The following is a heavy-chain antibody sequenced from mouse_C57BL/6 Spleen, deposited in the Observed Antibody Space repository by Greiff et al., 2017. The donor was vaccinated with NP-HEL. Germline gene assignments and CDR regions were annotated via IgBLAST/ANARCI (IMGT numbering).Heavy chain of an antibody. CDR3: ARREFYDGQDY. Sequence: VQLQQSGPELVKPGASVKISCKASGYTFTDYYMNWVKQSHGKSLEWIGDINPNNGGTSYNQKFKGKATLTVDKYSSTAYMKLRSLTSEDSAVYYCARREFYDGQDYWGQGTSVTVSS. V-gene: IGHV1-26*01. CDR2: INPNNGGT. D-gene: IGHD2-3*01. CDR1: GYTFTDYY. J-gene: IGHJ4*01.